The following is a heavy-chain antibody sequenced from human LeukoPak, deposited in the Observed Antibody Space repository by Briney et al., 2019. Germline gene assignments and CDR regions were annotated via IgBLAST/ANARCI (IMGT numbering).Heavy chain of an antibody. CDR2: ISSSSYI. V-gene: IGHV3-21*01. D-gene: IGHD3-10*01. CDR3: ARDLNPMVRGVIRPYCFDY. Sequence: GGSLRLSCAASGFTFSSYSMNWVRQAPGKGLEWVSSISSSSYIYYADSAKGRFTISRDNAKNSLYLQMNSLRAEDTAVYYCARDLNPMVRGVIRPYCFDYWGQGTLVTVSS. J-gene: IGHJ4*02. CDR1: GFTFSSYS.